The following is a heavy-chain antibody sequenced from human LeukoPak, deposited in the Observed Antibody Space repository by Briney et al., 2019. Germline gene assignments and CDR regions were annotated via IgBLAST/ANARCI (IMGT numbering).Heavy chain of an antibody. CDR1: GGSISTYY. D-gene: IGHD3-22*01. V-gene: IGHV4-59*01. Sequence: PSETLSLTCTVSGGSISTYYWSWIRQPPGKGLEWIGYIYYSGSTDYNPSLKSRVTISVDTSKNQFSLKLSSVTAADTALYYCASLDSSGYYYFDYWGQRTLVTVSS. J-gene: IGHJ4*02. CDR2: IYYSGST. CDR3: ASLDSSGYYYFDY.